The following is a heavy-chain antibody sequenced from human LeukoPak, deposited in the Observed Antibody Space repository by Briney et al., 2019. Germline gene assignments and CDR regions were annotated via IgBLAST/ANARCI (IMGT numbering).Heavy chain of an antibody. Sequence: SETLSLTCTVSGGSISSSDYYWSWIRQPPGKGLEWIGEISHSGTTYYNPSLESRVTVSVDTSKSQFSLRLSSVTAADTAVYYCARGRYNYSYGYWGQGTLVTVSS. V-gene: IGHV4-39*07. D-gene: IGHD5-18*01. CDR1: GGSISSSDYY. CDR2: ISHSGTT. CDR3: ARGRYNYSYGY. J-gene: IGHJ4*02.